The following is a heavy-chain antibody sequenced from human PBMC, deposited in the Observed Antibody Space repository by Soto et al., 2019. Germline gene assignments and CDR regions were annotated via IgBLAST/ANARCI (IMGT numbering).Heavy chain of an antibody. D-gene: IGHD5-12*01. CDR3: ARSSGYDSDYYYYGMDV. V-gene: IGHV1-18*01. CDR1: GYTFTSYG. Sequence: QVQLVQSGAEVKKPGASVKVSCKASGYTFTSYGISWVRQAPGQGLEWMGWISAYNGNTNYAQKLQGRVTMTTDTFTSTAYMELRSLRSDDTAVYYCARSSGYDSDYYYYGMDVWGQGTTVTVSS. J-gene: IGHJ6*02. CDR2: ISAYNGNT.